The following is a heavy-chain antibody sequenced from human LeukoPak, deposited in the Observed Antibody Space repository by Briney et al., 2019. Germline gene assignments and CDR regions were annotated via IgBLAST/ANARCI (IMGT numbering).Heavy chain of an antibody. CDR2: ISGSGGST. Sequence: TGGSLRLSCAASGFTFSSYAMSWVRQAPGKGLEWVSAISGSGGSTYYADSVKGRFTISRDNSKNTLYLQMNSLRAEDTAVYYCAKTARMATITSNDYWGQGTLVTVSS. D-gene: IGHD5-24*01. V-gene: IGHV3-23*01. J-gene: IGHJ4*02. CDR3: AKTARMATITSNDY. CDR1: GFTFSSYA.